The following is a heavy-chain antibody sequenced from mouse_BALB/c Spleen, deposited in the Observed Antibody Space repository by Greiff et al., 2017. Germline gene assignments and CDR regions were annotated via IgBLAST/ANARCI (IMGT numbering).Heavy chain of an antibody. V-gene: IGHV5-6-4*01. D-gene: IGHD2-2*01. CDR1: GFTFSSYT. CDR2: ISSGGSYT. J-gene: IGHJ4*01. CDR3: TRDGYGYYAMDY. Sequence: EVKLQESGGGLVKPGGSLKLSCAASGFTFSSYTMSWVRQTPEKRLEWVATISSGGSYTYYPDSVKGRFTISRDNAKNTLYLQMSSLKSEDTAMYYCTRDGYGYYAMDYWGQGTSVTVSS.